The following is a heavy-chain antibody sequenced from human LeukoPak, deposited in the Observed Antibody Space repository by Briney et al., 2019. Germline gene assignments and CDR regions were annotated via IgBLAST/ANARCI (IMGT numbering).Heavy chain of an antibody. J-gene: IGHJ6*02. CDR2: INHSGST. CDR1: GGSFSTYY. V-gene: IGHV4-34*01. Sequence: PSETLSLTCAVYGGSFSTYYWSWVRQPPGKGLEWIGEINHSGSTNYNPSLKSRVTISANTSKGQFSLKLTSVTAADTAVYYCARGPSTSGYCSSTSCYGRYGMDVWGQGTTVTVSS. D-gene: IGHD2-2*01. CDR3: ARGPSTSGYCSSTSCYGRYGMDV.